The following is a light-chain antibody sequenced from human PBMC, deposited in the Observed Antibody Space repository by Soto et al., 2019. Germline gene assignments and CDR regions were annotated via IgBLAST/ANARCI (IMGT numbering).Light chain of an antibody. CDR3: SSYTSSSTL. CDR2: AGT. CDR1: SSDVGGYNY. V-gene: IGLV2-14*01. Sequence: QSALTQPASVSGSPGQSITISCTGTSSDVGGYNYVSWYQQHPGKAPKLMIYAGTDRPSGVSSRFSGSKSGNTASLTISGLQAEDEADYYCSSYTSSSTLFGTGTKLTVL. J-gene: IGLJ1*01.